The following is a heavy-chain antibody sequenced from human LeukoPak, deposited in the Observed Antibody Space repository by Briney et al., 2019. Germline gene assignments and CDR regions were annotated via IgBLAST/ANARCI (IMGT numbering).Heavy chain of an antibody. CDR2: ISGSGGST. V-gene: IGHV3-23*01. J-gene: IGHJ1*01. Sequence: PGGSLRLSCAASGFTFSSYAMSWVRQAPGKGLEWVSAISGSGGSTYYADSVKGRFTISRDNSKNTLYLQMNSLRAEDTAVYYCAKDLWVIAMYGSSPQYFQHWGQGTLVTVSS. CDR3: AKDLWVIAMYGSSPQYFQH. CDR1: GFTFSSYA. D-gene: IGHD6-6*01.